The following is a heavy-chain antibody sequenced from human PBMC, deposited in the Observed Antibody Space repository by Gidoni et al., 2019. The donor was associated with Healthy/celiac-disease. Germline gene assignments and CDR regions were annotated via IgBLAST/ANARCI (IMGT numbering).Heavy chain of an antibody. J-gene: IGHJ3*02. V-gene: IGHV5-51*01. D-gene: IGHD3-22*01. CDR1: GYSLTSYW. CDR2: IFPGDSDT. CDR3: ASPRYYYDSSGYYSGEGAFDI. Sequence: EVQLVQSGAAVKKPGASLSLSCKGSGYSLTSYWIGSLRQMPGKGLEWMWIIFPGDSDTRYRPSLQGQVTIAADKSISTAYLQWSSLKASDTAMYYCASPRYYYDSSGYYSGEGAFDIWGQGTMVTVSS.